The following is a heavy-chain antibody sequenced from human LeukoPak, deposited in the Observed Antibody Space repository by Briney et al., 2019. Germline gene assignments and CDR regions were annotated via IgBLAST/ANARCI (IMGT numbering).Heavy chain of an antibody. D-gene: IGHD2-2*01. V-gene: IGHV3-53*01. CDR3: ARDRVVPAAPGRAFDI. J-gene: IGHJ3*02. CDR2: IYSGGST. CDR1: GFTVSSNY. Sequence: GGSLRLSCAASGFTVSSNYMSWVRQAPGKGLEWVSVIYSGGSTYYADCVKARFTISRDNSKNTLYLQMNSLRAEDTAVYYCARDRVVPAAPGRAFDIWGQGTMVTVSS.